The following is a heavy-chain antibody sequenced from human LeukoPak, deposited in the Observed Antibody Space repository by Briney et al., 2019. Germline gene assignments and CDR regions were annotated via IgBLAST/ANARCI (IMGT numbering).Heavy chain of an antibody. J-gene: IGHJ6*02. Sequence: SETLSLTCTVSGDSITSTNYYWGWIRQSPGKGLEWIGSLYFSGDTSYNPSLKSRATISVDKSKNQFSLSLNSVTAADTAMYYCARNTVYCMDVWGQGTTVTVSS. V-gene: IGHV4-39*07. CDR2: LYFSGDT. CDR1: GDSITSTNYY. CDR3: ARNTVYCMDV.